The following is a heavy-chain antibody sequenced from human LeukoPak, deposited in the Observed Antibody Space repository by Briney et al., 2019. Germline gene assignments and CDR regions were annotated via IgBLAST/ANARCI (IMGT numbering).Heavy chain of an antibody. Sequence: SETLSLTCAVSGYSISSGYYWGWFRQPPGKGLEWVGSLYHSGSTYYNPSLKSRVTISVDTSKNHFSLKLSSVTAADTAVYYCARTFRESYYDFWSGYSTLDYWGQGTLVTVSS. V-gene: IGHV4-38-2*01. CDR3: ARTFRESYYDFWSGYSTLDY. CDR2: LYHSGST. D-gene: IGHD3-3*01. J-gene: IGHJ4*02. CDR1: GYSISSGYY.